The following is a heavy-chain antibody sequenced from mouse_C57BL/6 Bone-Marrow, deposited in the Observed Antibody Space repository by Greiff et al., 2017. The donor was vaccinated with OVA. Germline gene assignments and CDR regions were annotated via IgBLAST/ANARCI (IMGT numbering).Heavy chain of an antibody. Sequence: EVKVVESGGGLVKPGGSLKLSCAASGFTFSSYAMSWVRQTPEKRLEWVATISDGGSYTYYPDNVKGRFTISRDNAKNNLYLQMGHLKSEDTAMYYCARDSVYYYGSAWFAYWGQGTLVTVSA. CDR2: ISDGGSYT. V-gene: IGHV5-4*01. CDR3: ARDSVYYYGSAWFAY. J-gene: IGHJ3*01. D-gene: IGHD1-1*01. CDR1: GFTFSSYA.